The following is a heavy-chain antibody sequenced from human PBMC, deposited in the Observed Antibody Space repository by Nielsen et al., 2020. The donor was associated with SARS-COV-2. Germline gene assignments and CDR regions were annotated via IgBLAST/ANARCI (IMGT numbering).Heavy chain of an antibody. CDR2: INDGGTT. CDR1: GGSFSGYD. J-gene: IGHJ4*02. Sequence: SETLSLTCAVYGGSFSGYDWSWICQAPGKGLEWIGEINDGGTTKYNPSLKSRVTISVDTSKNQFSLKLSSVTAADTAVYYCARGRLEVTMMLVVMTGAENYFDYWGRGTLVTVSS. D-gene: IGHD3-22*01. CDR3: ARGRLEVTMMLVVMTGAENYFDY. V-gene: IGHV4-34*01.